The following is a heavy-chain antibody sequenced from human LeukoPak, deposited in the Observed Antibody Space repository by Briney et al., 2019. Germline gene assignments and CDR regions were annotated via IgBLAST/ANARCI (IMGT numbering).Heavy chain of an antibody. J-gene: IGHJ4*02. D-gene: IGHD3-22*01. CDR2: LSGSGGGT. CDR3: AKTYYYDSRGSYYFAY. V-gene: IGHV3-23*01. Sequence: GGSLRLSCAASGFTFSSYTQNWVRQAPGKGLEWVSALSGSGGGTYYADSVKGRFTISRDNSKNTLYLQMNSLRVDDTAVYYCAKTYYYDSRGSYYFAYWGQGTLVTVSS. CDR1: GFTFSSYT.